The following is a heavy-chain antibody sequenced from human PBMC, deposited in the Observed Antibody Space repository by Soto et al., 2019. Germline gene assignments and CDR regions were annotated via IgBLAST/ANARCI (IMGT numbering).Heavy chain of an antibody. J-gene: IGHJ4*02. CDR2: ISYDRSNT. CDR3: ARRPVTYYFDY. CDR1: GFTFSNYA. D-gene: IGHD4-17*01. Sequence: GGSLRLSCAASGFTFSNYAIHWVRQAPDKGQEWVAVISYDRSNTYYADSVKGRFTISRDNSKNTLYLQMDSLRAEDTAVYYCARRPVTYYFDYWGQGTLVTVSS. V-gene: IGHV3-30-3*01.